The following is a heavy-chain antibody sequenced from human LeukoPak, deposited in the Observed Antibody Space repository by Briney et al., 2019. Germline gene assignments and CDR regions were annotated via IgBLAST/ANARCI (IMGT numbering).Heavy chain of an antibody. Sequence: SEPLSLTCTVSGGSISSYYWSWIRQPPGKGLEWIGYIYYSGNTDSNHSLKSRVTISVDTSKNQFSLKLSSVTAADTAVYYCARTYCSGGSCHFDYWGQGTLSPSPQ. J-gene: IGHJ4*02. V-gene: IGHV4-59*08. CDR2: IYYSGNT. CDR3: ARTYCSGGSCHFDY. D-gene: IGHD2-15*01. CDR1: GGSISSYY.